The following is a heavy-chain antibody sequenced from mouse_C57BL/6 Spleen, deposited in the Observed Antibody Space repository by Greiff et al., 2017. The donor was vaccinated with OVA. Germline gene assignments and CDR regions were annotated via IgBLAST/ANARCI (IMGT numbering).Heavy chain of an antibody. CDR2: ISSGSSTI. V-gene: IGHV5-17*01. J-gene: IGHJ4*01. Sequence: EVHLVESGGGLVKPGGSLKLSCAASGFTFSDYGMHWVRQAPEKGLEWVAYISSGSSTIYYADTVKGRFTISRDNAKNTLFLQMTRLRSEDTAMYYCAGGPHYDYDRGCAMDYWGQGTSVTVSS. CDR3: AGGPHYDYDRGCAMDY. CDR1: GFTFSDYG. D-gene: IGHD2-4*01.